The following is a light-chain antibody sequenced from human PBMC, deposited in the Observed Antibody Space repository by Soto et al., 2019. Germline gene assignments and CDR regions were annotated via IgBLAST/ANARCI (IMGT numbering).Light chain of an antibody. V-gene: IGKV3-20*01. CDR3: DQYGSTPFT. CDR1: QGVSTNY. Sequence: EIVLTQSPGTLSLSPGDRATLSCRASQGVSTNYLAWYQQKLGQAPRLLIYGASSRATGTPDRFSGNESETHLTITISRLEPEDYGVYYCDQYGSTPFTFGPGTKVDIK. CDR2: GAS. J-gene: IGKJ3*01.